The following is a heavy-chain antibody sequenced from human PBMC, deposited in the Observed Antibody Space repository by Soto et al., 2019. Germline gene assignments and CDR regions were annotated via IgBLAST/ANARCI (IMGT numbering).Heavy chain of an antibody. CDR3: ARSDGRY. CDR1: VAPSVVTT. Sequence: PSETRPSPALSLVAPSVVTTGAGSGSPPGKGLEWIGYIYYSGSTNYNPSLKSRVTISVDTSKNQFSLKLSSVTAADTAVYYCARSDGRYWGQGTLVTVSS. J-gene: IGHJ4*02. CDR2: IYYSGST. V-gene: IGHV4-59*01.